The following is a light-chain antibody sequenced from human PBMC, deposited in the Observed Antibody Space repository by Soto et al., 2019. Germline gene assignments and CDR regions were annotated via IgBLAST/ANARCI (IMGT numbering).Light chain of an antibody. CDR2: DAS. J-gene: IGKJ5*01. CDR3: QQRSNWPIT. V-gene: IGKV3-11*01. CDR1: QSVSSY. Sequence: TVLTQSPANIALLPCESAPRSCRASQSVSSYLDWYQQNPGQAPRLLIYDASNRATGIPARCRGSGSGTDCTLTISSLEPEDFAVYYCQQRSNWPITFGQGTRLEI.